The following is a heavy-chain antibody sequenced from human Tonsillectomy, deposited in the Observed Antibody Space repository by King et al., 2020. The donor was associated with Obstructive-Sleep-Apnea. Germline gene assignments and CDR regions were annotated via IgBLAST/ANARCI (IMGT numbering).Heavy chain of an antibody. Sequence: QLVQSGAEVKKPGASVKVSCKASGYTFIGYYMHWVRQAPGQGLEWMGWINPNSGGTNYAQKFQGRVTVTRDTSVSTAYMELRRLRSDDTAVYYCARVGLYCSGGSCYEVNYYYYGMDVWGQGTTVTVSS. CDR1: GYTFIGYY. J-gene: IGHJ6*02. CDR2: INPNSGGT. CDR3: ARVGLYCSGGSCYEVNYYYYGMDV. D-gene: IGHD2-15*01. V-gene: IGHV1-2*02.